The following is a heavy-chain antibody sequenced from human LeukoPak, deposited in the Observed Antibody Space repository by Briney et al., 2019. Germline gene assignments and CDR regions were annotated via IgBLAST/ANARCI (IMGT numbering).Heavy chain of an antibody. J-gene: IGHJ3*02. CDR3: AKDSNRDGYNFHDAFDI. Sequence: PGGSLRLSCAASGFTFSSYATSWVRQAPGKGLEWVSAISGSGGSTYYADSVKGRFTISRDNSKNTLYLQMNSLRAEDTAVYYCAKDSNRDGYNFHDAFDIWGQGTMVTVSS. V-gene: IGHV3-23*01. CDR2: ISGSGGST. CDR1: GFTFSSYA. D-gene: IGHD5-24*01.